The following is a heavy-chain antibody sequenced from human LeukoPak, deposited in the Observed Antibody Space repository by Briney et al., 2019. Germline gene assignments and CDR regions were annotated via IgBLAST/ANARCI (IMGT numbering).Heavy chain of an antibody. V-gene: IGHV3-23*01. D-gene: IGHD1-26*01. Sequence: GGSLRLSCAASGFTFSSYAMSWVRQAPGEGLEWVSTISGSGGTTYYADSVKGRFTISRDNSKNTLYLQMNSLRAEDTAIYYCAKDRGLVGASRGLDYWGQGTLVTVSS. CDR2: ISGSGGTT. CDR1: GFTFSSYA. J-gene: IGHJ4*02. CDR3: AKDRGLVGASRGLDY.